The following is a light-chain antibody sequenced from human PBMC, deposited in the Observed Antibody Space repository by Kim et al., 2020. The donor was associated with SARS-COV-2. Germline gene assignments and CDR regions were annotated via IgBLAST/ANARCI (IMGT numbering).Light chain of an antibody. V-gene: IGKV1-5*03. CDR2: KAS. CDR3: QQYSDYPVT. Sequence: SASVGDRVTITCRASQTISRSLAWYQQKSGRAPKVLIYKASTLQSGVPSRFSGSGTGTEFTLTISSLQADDFGTYYCQQYSDYPVTFGGGTKLEIK. CDR1: QTISRS. J-gene: IGKJ4*01.